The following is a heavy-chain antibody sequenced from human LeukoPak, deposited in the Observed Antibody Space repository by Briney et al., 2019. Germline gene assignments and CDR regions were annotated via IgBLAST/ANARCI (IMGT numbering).Heavy chain of an antibody. CDR3: ARDLWVAAAGTGGY. V-gene: IGHV3-7*01. Sequence: GGSLRLSCAASGFTFSSYSMNWVRQAPGKGLEWVANIKQDGSEKYYVDSVKGRFTISRDNAKNSLYLQMNSLRAEDTAVYYCARDLWVAAAGTGGYWGQGTLVTVSS. J-gene: IGHJ4*02. D-gene: IGHD6-13*01. CDR1: GFTFSSYS. CDR2: IKQDGSEK.